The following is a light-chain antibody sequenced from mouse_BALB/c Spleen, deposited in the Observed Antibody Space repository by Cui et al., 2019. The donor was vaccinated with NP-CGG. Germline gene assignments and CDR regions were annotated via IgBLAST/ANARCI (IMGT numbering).Light chain of an antibody. V-gene: IGLV1*01. J-gene: IGLJ1*01. CDR1: TGTVTTSNY. CDR3: ALWYSNHWV. CDR2: GTN. Sequence: QAVVTQESALTTSPGETVTLTCRSSTGTVTTSNYANWVQENPDHLFTGLIGGTNNRAPGVPARFSSSLIGDKAALTITGAQTEDEAIYFCALWYSNHWVFGGGTKLTVL.